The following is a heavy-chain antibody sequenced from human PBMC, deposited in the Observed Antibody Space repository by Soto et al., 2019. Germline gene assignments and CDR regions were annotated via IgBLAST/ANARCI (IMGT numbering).Heavy chain of an antibody. V-gene: IGHV3-15*07. CDR3: AAARIAVAGMFDP. D-gene: IGHD6-19*01. CDR1: GFTFSNAW. Sequence: GGSLRLSCAASGFTFSNAWMNWVRQAPGKGLEWVGRIKSKTDGGTTDYAAPVKGRFTISRDDSKNTLYLQMNSLKTEDTAVYYCAAARIAVAGMFDPWGQGTLVIVSS. J-gene: IGHJ5*02. CDR2: IKSKTDGGTT.